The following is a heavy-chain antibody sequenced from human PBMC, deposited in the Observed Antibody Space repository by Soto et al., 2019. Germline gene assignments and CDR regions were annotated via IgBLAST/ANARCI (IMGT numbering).Heavy chain of an antibody. CDR2: ISWDGGST. CDR3: AKASGYYGSGSYYNPEYFQH. CDR1: GFTFDDYT. Sequence: EVQLVESGGVVVQPGGSLRLSCAASGFTFDDYTMHWVRQAPGKGLEWVSLISWDGGSTYYADSMKGRFTISRDNSKNSLYLQMNSLRTEDTALYYCAKASGYYGSGSYYNPEYFQHWGQGTLVTVSS. V-gene: IGHV3-43*01. J-gene: IGHJ1*01. D-gene: IGHD3-10*01.